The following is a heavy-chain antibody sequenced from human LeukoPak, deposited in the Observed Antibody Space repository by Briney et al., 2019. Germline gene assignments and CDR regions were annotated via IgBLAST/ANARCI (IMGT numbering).Heavy chain of an antibody. CDR1: GFTFSSYA. V-gene: IGHV3-23*01. CDR3: AKDSPYGSGSYRNWFDP. D-gene: IGHD3-10*01. Sequence: GGSLRLSRAASGFTFSSYAMSWVRQAPGKGLEWASTISGSGGSTYYADSVKGRFTISRDNSKNTLYLQMNSLRAEDTAVYYCAKDSPYGSGSYRNWFDPWGQGTLVTLSS. CDR2: ISGSGGST. J-gene: IGHJ5*02.